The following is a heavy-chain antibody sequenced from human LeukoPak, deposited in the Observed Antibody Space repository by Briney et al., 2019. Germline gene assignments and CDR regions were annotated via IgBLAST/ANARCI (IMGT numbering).Heavy chain of an antibody. Sequence: SETLSLTCAVYGGSFSGYYWSWIRQSPGKGLEWIGEITFSGSTNSNSTLESQLTISQDISKNRFSLKLSSVTAADTAVYYCARYYDVLTGYYTFDYWGQGTLVTVSS. V-gene: IGHV4-34*01. CDR2: ITFSGST. J-gene: IGHJ4*02. CDR3: ARYYDVLTGYYTFDY. CDR1: GGSFSGYY. D-gene: IGHD3-9*01.